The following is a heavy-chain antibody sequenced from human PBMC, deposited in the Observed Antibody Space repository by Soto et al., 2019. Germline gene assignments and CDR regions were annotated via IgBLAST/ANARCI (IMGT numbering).Heavy chain of an antibody. Sequence: EVQLVESGGGLVQPGGSLRLSCAASGFTFSSYSMNWVRQAPGKGLEWVSYISSSSSTIYYADSVKGRFTISRDNAKNSLYLQMNSLRAEDTAVYYCARTRSKYIAAADLLDYWGQGTLVTVSS. V-gene: IGHV3-48*01. CDR3: ARTRSKYIAAADLLDY. J-gene: IGHJ4*02. D-gene: IGHD6-13*01. CDR2: ISSSSSTI. CDR1: GFTFSSYS.